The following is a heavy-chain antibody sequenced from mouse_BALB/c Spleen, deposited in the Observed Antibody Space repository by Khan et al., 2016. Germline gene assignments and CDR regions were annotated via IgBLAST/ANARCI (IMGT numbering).Heavy chain of an antibody. V-gene: IGHV2-2*02. Sequence: QVQLKESGPGLVQPSQSLSITCTVSGFSLTSYGVHWVRQSPGKGLEWLGVIWSGGSTDYNAAFISRLSISKDNSKSQVFFKMNSLQANDTAIYYCARNYGNYYYAMDYWGQGTSVTVSS. J-gene: IGHJ4*01. CDR2: IWSGGST. CDR3: ARNYGNYYYAMDY. CDR1: GFSLTSYG. D-gene: IGHD2-1*01.